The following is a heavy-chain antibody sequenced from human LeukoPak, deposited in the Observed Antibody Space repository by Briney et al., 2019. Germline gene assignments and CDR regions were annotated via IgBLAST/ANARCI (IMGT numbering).Heavy chain of an antibody. Sequence: KTGGSLTLSCAASGFPFSSYNLNWIRQAPAKGLDLVSSISSGSYIYYADSVKGRFTISRDNAKHSVYLQMNSLRAEATAVYYCARGYCSGGSCSSGSYYWGQGTLVTVSS. D-gene: IGHD2-15*01. J-gene: IGHJ4*02. V-gene: IGHV3-21*01. CDR1: GFPFSSYN. CDR2: ISSGSYI. CDR3: ARGYCSGGSCSSGSYY.